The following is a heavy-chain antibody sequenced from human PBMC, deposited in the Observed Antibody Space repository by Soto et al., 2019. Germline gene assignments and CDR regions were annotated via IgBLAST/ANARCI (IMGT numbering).Heavy chain of an antibody. V-gene: IGHV3-23*01. CDR3: AKKYYDILTGYTDAFDI. CDR2: ISDSGSST. Sequence: PGGSLRLSCAASGFTFSTYSMNWVRQAPGKGLEWVSAISDSGSSTYYADSVKGRFTISRDNSKNTLYLQMNSLRAEDTAVYYFAKKYYDILTGYTDAFDIWGQGTMVTVSS. J-gene: IGHJ3*02. D-gene: IGHD3-9*01. CDR1: GFTFSTYS.